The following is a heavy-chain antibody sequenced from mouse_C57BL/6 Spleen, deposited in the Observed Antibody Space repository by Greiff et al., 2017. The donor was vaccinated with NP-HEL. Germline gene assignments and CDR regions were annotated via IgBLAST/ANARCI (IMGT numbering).Heavy chain of an antibody. CDR3: ASNWVFDY. J-gene: IGHJ2*01. CDR2: IYPGDGDT. CDR1: GYAFSSSW. V-gene: IGHV1-82*01. D-gene: IGHD4-1*01. Sequence: VQLQQSGPELVKPGASVKISCKASGYAFSSSWMHWVKQRPGKGLEWIGRIYPGDGDTNYNGKFKGKATLTADKSSSTAYMQLSSLTSEDSAVYFCASNWVFDYWGQGTTLTVSA.